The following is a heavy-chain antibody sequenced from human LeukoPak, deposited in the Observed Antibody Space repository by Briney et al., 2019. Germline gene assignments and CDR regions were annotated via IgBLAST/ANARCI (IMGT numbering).Heavy chain of an antibody. CDR3: VRDDYGSGTQPLDY. V-gene: IGHV3-23*01. D-gene: IGHD3-10*01. Sequence: GGSLRLSCAASGFTFSSYAMSWVRQAPGKGLEWVSAISGSGGSTYYADSVKGRFTISRDNSKNSLYLQVNSLRPEDTAVYYCVRDDYGSGTQPLDYWGQGTLVIVSS. CDR2: ISGSGGST. J-gene: IGHJ4*02. CDR1: GFTFSSYA.